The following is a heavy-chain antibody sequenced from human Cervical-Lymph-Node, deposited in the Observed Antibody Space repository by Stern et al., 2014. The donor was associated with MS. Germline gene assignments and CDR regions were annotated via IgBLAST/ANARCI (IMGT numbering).Heavy chain of an antibody. J-gene: IGHJ6*02. Sequence: QVQLQESGPGLVTPSQTLSLTCTVSGGSISSGGYYWNWIRQYPGKGLEWIGYIYYSGSTNYNPSLKSRVTISVDTSKNQFSLKLSSVTAADTAVYHCARTREYGRYGMDVWGQGTTVTVSS. V-gene: IGHV4-31*03. D-gene: IGHD4-17*01. CDR3: ARTREYGRYGMDV. CDR1: GGSISSGGYY. CDR2: IYYSGST.